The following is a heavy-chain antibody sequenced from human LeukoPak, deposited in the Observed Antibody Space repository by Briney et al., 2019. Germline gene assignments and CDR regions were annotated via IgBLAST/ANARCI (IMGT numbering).Heavy chain of an antibody. J-gene: IGHJ4*02. CDR3: ARRSWISGVDY. V-gene: IGHV4-34*01. CDR1: GGSFSGYY. D-gene: IGHD5-12*01. CDR2: INHSGST. Sequence: PSATLSLTCAVYGGSFSGYYWSWIRQPPGKGLEWIGEINHSGSTNYNPSLKSRVTISVDTSKNQFSLKLSSVTAADTAVYYCARRSWISGVDYWGQGTLVTVSS.